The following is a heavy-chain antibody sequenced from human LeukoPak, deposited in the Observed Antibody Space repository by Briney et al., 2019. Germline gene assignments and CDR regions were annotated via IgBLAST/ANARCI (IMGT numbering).Heavy chain of an antibody. CDR1: GFTFSRSA. V-gene: IGHV3-30*03. Sequence: GRSLRLSCAASGFTFSRSAMHWVRQAPGKGLEWVAVITHDENLKSYADSVKGRFTISRDNSKNMMNLQMDSLRAEDTAVYYCEGPDTDFDYWGQGTLVTVSS. J-gene: IGHJ4*02. D-gene: IGHD2-2*02. CDR2: ITHDENLK. CDR3: EGPDTDFDY.